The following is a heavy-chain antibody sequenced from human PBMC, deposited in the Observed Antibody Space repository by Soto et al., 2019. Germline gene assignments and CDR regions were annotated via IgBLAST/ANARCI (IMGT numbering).Heavy chain of an antibody. CDR2: SWYDGSNK. J-gene: IGHJ4*02. V-gene: IGHV3-33*01. CDR1: GFTFSNFG. CDR3: ARDSSGWGPLDY. D-gene: IGHD3-22*01. Sequence: QVQLVESEGGVVQPGRSLTLSCVGSGFTFSNFGMHWVRQAPGKGLEWVAVSWYDGSNKYYADSVKGRFTISRDNSKNTLYLQMNSLIAEDTAVYYCARDSSGWGPLDYWGQGTLVTVSS.